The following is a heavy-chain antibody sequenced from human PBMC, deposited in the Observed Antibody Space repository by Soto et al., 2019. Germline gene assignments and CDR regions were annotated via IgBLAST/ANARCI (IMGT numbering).Heavy chain of an antibody. CDR3: ARGDWWLFDY. CDR1: GYTFTSYA. Sequence: QVQLVQSGAEEKKPGASVKVSCKASGYTFTSYAIHWVRQAPGQRLEWMGRIDAGNGNTKYSQKFQGRVTSTRDTSASTAYMELSSLKSEDTAVYYCARGDWWLFDYWGQGTLVTVSS. J-gene: IGHJ4*02. CDR2: IDAGNGNT. V-gene: IGHV1-3*05. D-gene: IGHD2-8*02.